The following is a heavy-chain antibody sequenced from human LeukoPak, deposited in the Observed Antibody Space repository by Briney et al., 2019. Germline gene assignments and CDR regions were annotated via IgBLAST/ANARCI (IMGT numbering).Heavy chain of an antibody. J-gene: IGHJ4*02. CDR1: GGSFSGYY. CDR2: IYYSGST. D-gene: IGHD5-24*01. V-gene: IGHV4-34*01. Sequence: PSETLSLTCAVYGGSFSGYYWSWIRQPPGKGLEWIGSIYYSGSTYYNPSLKSRVTITVDTSKNQFSLKLSSVTAADTAVYYCARHGRRSGYNWDRYYFDYWGQGTLVTVSS. CDR3: ARHGRRSGYNWDRYYFDY.